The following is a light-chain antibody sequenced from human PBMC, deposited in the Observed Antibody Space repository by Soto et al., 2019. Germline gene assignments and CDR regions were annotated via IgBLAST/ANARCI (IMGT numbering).Light chain of an antibody. J-gene: IGLJ3*02. CDR2: DDN. CDR1: SSNIGVNY. V-gene: IGLV1-47*02. Sequence: QAVVTQPPSASGTPGQRVTISCSGSSSNIGVNYVYWYQQLPGTAPKLLVFDDNQRPSGVPDRFSDSKSGTSAFLAISGLRSEDEADYYCAAWDNSLSGRVFGGGTKLTVL. CDR3: AAWDNSLSGRV.